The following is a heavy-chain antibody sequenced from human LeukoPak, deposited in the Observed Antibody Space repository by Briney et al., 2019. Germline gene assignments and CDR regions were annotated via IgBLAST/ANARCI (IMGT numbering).Heavy chain of an antibody. CDR1: GYTFTGYY. Sequence: ASVKVSCKASGYTFTGYYMHWVRQAPGQGLEWMGWINPNSGGTNYAQKFQGRVTMTRDTSISTAHMELSRLRSDDTAVYYCARDGSSSWYEAGFYGMDVWGQGTTVTVSS. D-gene: IGHD6-13*01. V-gene: IGHV1-2*02. CDR3: ARDGSSSWYEAGFYGMDV. CDR2: INPNSGGT. J-gene: IGHJ6*01.